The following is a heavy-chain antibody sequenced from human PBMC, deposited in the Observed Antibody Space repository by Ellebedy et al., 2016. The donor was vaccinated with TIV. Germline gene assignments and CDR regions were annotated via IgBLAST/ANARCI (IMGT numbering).Heavy chain of an antibody. V-gene: IGHV2-70*11. CDR2: FDWDDDK. D-gene: IGHD1-7*01. CDR3: ARSDKEELELRPFDY. Sequence: TLSLTCTVSGGSISGRHWGWIRKPPGKALEWLARFDWDDDKYYSTSLKTRLTISKDTSKNQVVLTMANMDPVDTATYYCARSDKEELELRPFDYWGQGTLVTVSS. CDR1: GGSISGRHW. J-gene: IGHJ4*02.